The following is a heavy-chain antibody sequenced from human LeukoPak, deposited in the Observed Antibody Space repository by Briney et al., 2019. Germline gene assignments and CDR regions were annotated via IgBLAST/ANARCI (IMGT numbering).Heavy chain of an antibody. CDR3: AKDVCTSPRCLLYFDS. V-gene: IGHV3-23*01. D-gene: IGHD2-8*01. CDR2: LGVSVSGSGGST. J-gene: IGHJ4*02. CDR1: GFTFSRYA. Sequence: GGSLRLSCAASGFTFSRYAMSWVRQAPGKGLEWVSALGVSVSGSGGSTYYADSVKGRFTISRDNSKNTLYLQMNSLRAEDTAVYSCAKDVCTSPRCLLYFDSWGQGTLVTVSS.